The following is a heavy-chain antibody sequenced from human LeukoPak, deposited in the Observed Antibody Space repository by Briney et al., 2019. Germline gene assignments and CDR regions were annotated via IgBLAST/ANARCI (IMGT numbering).Heavy chain of an antibody. J-gene: IGHJ4*02. V-gene: IGHV1-18*01. CDR1: GYTFTSYG. Sequence: ASEKVSCKASGYTFTSYGISWVRQAPGQGLEWMGWISAYNGNTNYAQKLQGRVTMTTDTSTSTAYMELRSLRSDDTAVYYCARNTPLLWFGELFPDPGDGDFDYWGQGTLVTVSS. CDR3: ARNTPLLWFGELFPDPGDGDFDY. D-gene: IGHD3-10*01. CDR2: ISAYNGNT.